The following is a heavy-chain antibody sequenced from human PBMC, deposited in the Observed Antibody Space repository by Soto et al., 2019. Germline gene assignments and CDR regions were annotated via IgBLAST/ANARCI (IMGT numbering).Heavy chain of an antibody. J-gene: IGHJ6*02. CDR1: GYTFTSYG. CDR3: ASFSIAATDPYGMEV. D-gene: IGHD6-13*01. V-gene: IGHV1-18*01. CDR2: ISAYNGNT. Sequence: QVQLVQSGAEVKKPGASVKVSCKASGYTFTSYGISWVRQAPGQGLEWMGWISAYNGNTIYAQKLQGRVTMTTDTATSTAYMELRSLRSDDTAVYYCASFSIAATDPYGMEVWGQGTTVTVSS.